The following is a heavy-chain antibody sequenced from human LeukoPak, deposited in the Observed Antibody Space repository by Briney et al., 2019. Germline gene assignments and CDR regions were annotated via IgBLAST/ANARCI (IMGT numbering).Heavy chain of an antibody. V-gene: IGHV4-59*08. Sequence: SSETLSLTCTVSGGSISSYYWSWIRQPPGKGLEWIGYIYYSGSTKYNPSLKSRVTISVDPSKNQFSLKLSSVTAADTAVYYCARHEDGYCSSTSCYGNWGQRTLVTVSS. CDR3: ARHEDGYCSSTSCYGN. D-gene: IGHD2-2*03. J-gene: IGHJ4*02. CDR1: GGSISSYY. CDR2: IYYSGST.